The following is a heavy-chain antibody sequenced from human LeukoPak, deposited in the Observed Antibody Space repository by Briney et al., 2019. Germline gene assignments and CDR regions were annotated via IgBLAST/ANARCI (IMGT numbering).Heavy chain of an antibody. Sequence: ASVKVSCKASGYTFTGYYMHWGRQAPGQGLEWMGWINPNSGGTNYAQKFQGRVTMTRARSISTAYMELSRLRSDDTAVYYCARHKSFDYLSPIDSWGQGTLVTVSS. CDR1: GYTFTGYY. J-gene: IGHJ4*02. D-gene: IGHD3-9*01. V-gene: IGHV1-2*02. CDR2: INPNSGGT. CDR3: ARHKSFDYLSPIDS.